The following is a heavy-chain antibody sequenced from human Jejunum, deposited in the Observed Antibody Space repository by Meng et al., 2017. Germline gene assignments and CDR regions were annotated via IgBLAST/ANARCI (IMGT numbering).Heavy chain of an antibody. J-gene: IGHJ4*02. CDR1: GDSMRISNYY. CDR2: IYYTGST. CDR3: VRQRYCYSAGCYSDS. D-gene: IGHD2-15*01. V-gene: IGHV4-39*01. Sequence: QLQLQESGPGLVKPSETLSLTCTVSGDSMRISNYYWGWIRQPPGKGLQWIGTIYYTGSTDYSPSLKSRVTISVDTSKKQFSLSLTSVTAADTAIYYRVRQRYCYSAGCYSDSWGQGTLVTVSS.